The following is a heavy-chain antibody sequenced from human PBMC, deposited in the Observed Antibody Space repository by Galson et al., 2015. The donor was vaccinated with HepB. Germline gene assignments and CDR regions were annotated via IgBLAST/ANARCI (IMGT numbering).Heavy chain of an antibody. J-gene: IGHJ5*02. V-gene: IGHV3-21*01. CDR3: ARSLWFGELSFDP. D-gene: IGHD3-10*01. CDR2: ISSSSSYI. Sequence: SLRLSCAASGFTFSSYSMDWVRQAPGKGLEWVSSISSSSSYIYYADSVKGRFTISRDNAKNSLYLQMNSLRAEDTAVYYCARSLWFGELSFDPWGQGTLVTVSS. CDR1: GFTFSSYS.